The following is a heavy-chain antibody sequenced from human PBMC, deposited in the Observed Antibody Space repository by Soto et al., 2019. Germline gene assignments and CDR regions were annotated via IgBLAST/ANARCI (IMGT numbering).Heavy chain of an antibody. CDR1: GGTFSSYA. Sequence: SVKVSCKASGGTFSSYAISWVRQAPGQGLEWMGGIIPIFGTANYAQKFQGRVTMTRDTSISTAYMELSRPRSDDTAVYYCARAPIYYYDSSGYYPFDYWGQGTLVTVSS. V-gene: IGHV1-69*05. D-gene: IGHD3-22*01. CDR3: ARAPIYYYDSSGYYPFDY. CDR2: IIPIFGTA. J-gene: IGHJ4*02.